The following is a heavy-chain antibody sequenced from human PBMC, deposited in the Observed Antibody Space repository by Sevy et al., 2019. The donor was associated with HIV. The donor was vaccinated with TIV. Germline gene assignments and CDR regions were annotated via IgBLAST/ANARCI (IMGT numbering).Heavy chain of an antibody. J-gene: IGHJ5*02. CDR1: GYTFTSYD. CDR3: ARAPSFGDYDYVWGSYRTSFNWFDP. CDR2: MNPNSGNT. V-gene: IGHV1-8*01. Sequence: ASVKVSCKASGYTFTSYDINWVRQATGQGLEWMGWMNPNSGNTGYAQKFQGRVTMTRNTSISTAYMELSSLRSEDTAVYYCARAPSFGDYDYVWGSYRTSFNWFDPWGQRTLVTVSS. D-gene: IGHD3-16*02.